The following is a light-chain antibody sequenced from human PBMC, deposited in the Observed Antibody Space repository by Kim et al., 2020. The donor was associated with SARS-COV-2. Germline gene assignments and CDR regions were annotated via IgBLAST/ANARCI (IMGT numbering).Light chain of an antibody. J-gene: IGLJ3*02. Sequence: VTLACPGSSYNLGAGYDVHWYQQLPGTAPKLLIYGNSNRPSGVPDRFSGSKSGTSASLAITGLQAEDEADYYCQSYDSSLSGSVFGGGTQLTVL. V-gene: IGLV1-40*01. CDR1: SYNLGAGYD. CDR3: QSYDSSLSGSV. CDR2: GNS.